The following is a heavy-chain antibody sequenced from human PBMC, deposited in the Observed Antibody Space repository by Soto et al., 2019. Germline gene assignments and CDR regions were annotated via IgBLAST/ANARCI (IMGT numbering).Heavy chain of an antibody. CDR1: GFTFSSYA. CDR3: ARDPLWGTAMVLWYFDL. D-gene: IGHD5-18*01. Sequence: QVQLVESGGGVVQPGRSLRLSCAASGFTFSSYAMHWVRQAPGKGLEWVAVISYDGSNKYYADSVKGRFTISRDNSKNTLYLQMNSLRAEDTAVYYCARDPLWGTAMVLWYFDLWGRGTLGAVSS. CDR2: ISYDGSNK. J-gene: IGHJ2*01. V-gene: IGHV3-30-3*01.